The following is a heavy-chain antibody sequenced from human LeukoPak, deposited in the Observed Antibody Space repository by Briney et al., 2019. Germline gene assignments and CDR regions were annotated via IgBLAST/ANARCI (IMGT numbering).Heavy chain of an antibody. Sequence: NPSETLSLTCAVYGGSFSGYYWSWIRQPPGKGLEWIGEINHSGSTNYNPSLKSRVTISVDTSKNQLSLKLSSVTAADTAVYYCARAKTFWSGYYQYYFDYWGQGTLVTVSS. D-gene: IGHD3-3*01. CDR3: ARAKTFWSGYYQYYFDY. CDR2: INHSGST. CDR1: GGSFSGYY. V-gene: IGHV4-34*01. J-gene: IGHJ4*02.